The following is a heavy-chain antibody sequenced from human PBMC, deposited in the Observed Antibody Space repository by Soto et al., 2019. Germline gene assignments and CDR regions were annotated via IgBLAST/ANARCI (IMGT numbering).Heavy chain of an antibody. CDR3: VRGIPFQYSNNWLHWYFDL. CDR2: IWNDGSKK. D-gene: IGHD1-1*01. V-gene: IGHV3-33*01. Sequence: VQLVESGGGVVQPGISLRLSCAASGFVYNTYAMHWVRLSPGKGLEWVALIWNDGSKKYYVDSVKGRFTISRDNSQNTLNLQMDSLRAEDTAVYFCVRGIPFQYSNNWLHWYFDLWGRGTQVTVSS. CDR1: GFVYNTYA. J-gene: IGHJ2*01.